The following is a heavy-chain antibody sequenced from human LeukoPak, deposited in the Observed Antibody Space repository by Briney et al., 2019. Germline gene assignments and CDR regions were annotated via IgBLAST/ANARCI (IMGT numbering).Heavy chain of an antibody. Sequence: PSETLSLTCAVYGGSFSGYYWSWIRQPPGKGLEWIGEINHSGSTNYNPSLKSRVTISVDTSKNQFSLKLSSVTAADTAVYYCARGKEQLYGTFDHWGQGTLVTVSS. J-gene: IGHJ4*02. CDR3: ARGKEQLYGTFDH. D-gene: IGHD6-6*01. CDR2: INHSGST. V-gene: IGHV4-34*01. CDR1: GGSFSGYY.